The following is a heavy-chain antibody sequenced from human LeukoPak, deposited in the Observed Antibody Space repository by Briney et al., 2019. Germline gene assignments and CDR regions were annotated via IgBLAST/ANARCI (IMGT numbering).Heavy chain of an antibody. Sequence: GGSLRLSCAGSEFTFSSYAMTWVRQAPGKGLERVSAISGSGDRTYYADSVKGRFTISRDNSKNTLYLQMNSLRPEDTAVYYCATRGYCSGTSCYAPQPWGQGTLVTVSS. CDR3: ATRGYCSGTSCYAPQP. CDR2: ISGSGDRT. V-gene: IGHV3-23*01. D-gene: IGHD2-2*01. J-gene: IGHJ5*02. CDR1: EFTFSSYA.